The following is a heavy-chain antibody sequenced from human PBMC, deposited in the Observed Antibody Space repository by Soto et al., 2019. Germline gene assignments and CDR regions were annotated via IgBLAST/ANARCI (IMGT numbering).Heavy chain of an antibody. V-gene: IGHV3-74*01. CDR3: ALSHTVSTDY. J-gene: IGHJ4*02. Sequence: EVQLVESGGGLVQPGGSLRLSCAASGLTFSSYWMHWVRQAPGKGLVWVSRINSDGSSTSYADSVKGRFTTSRDNAKNTLYLQMNRLRAEDTAVYYCALSHTVSTDYWGQGTLVTVSA. CDR1: GLTFSSYW. D-gene: IGHD4-17*01. CDR2: INSDGSST.